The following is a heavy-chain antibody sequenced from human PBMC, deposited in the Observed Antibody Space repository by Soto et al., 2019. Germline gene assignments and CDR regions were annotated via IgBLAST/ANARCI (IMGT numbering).Heavy chain of an antibody. V-gene: IGHV3-21*01. CDR3: ARPGHYYYYYMDV. Sequence: EVQLVESGGGLVKPGGSLRLSCAASGFTFSSYSMNWVRQAPGKGLEWVSSISSSSSYIYCADSVKGRFTISRDNAKNSLYLQMNSLRAEDTAVYYCARPGHYYYYYMDVWGKGTTVTVSS. CDR2: ISSSSSYI. J-gene: IGHJ6*03. CDR1: GFTFSSYS.